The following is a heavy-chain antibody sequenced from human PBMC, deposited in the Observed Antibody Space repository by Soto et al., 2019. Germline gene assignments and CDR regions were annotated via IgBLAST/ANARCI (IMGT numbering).Heavy chain of an antibody. CDR3: VKVYCSSTSCPGDY. Sequence: GGSLGLSCSASVFTFISYAMHWVRQAPGKGLEYVSAISSNGGSTYYADSVKGRFTISRDNSKNTLYLQMSSLRAEDTAVYYCVKVYCSSTSCPGDYWGQGALVTVSS. D-gene: IGHD2-2*01. J-gene: IGHJ4*02. CDR1: VFTFISYA. CDR2: ISSNGGST. V-gene: IGHV3-64D*06.